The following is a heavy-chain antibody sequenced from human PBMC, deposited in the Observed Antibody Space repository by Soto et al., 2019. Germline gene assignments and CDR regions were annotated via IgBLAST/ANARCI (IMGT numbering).Heavy chain of an antibody. J-gene: IGHJ5*02. V-gene: IGHV1-3*04. Sequence: ASVKVSCKASGYTFTSNAIHWVSQAPGQRLEWMGWINTDNGNTKYSQNFQGRVTITRDTSASSAYMEPNSLRSEDTAVYYCARGWRGYGSTSCYSWFAPWGQGTPVTVSS. CDR2: INTDNGNT. CDR3: ARGWRGYGSTSCYSWFAP. CDR1: GYTFTSNA. D-gene: IGHD2-2*02.